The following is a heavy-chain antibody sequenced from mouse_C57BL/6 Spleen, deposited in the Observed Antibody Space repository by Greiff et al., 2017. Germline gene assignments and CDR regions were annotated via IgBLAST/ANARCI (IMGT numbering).Heavy chain of an antibody. V-gene: IGHV1-50*01. CDR2: IDPSDSYT. D-gene: IGHD2-3*01. J-gene: IGHJ4*01. Sequence: QVQLQQPGAELVKPGASVKLSCKASGYTFTSYWMQWVKQRPGQGLEWIGEIDPSDSYTNYTQKFKGKATLTVDTSSSTAYLQLSSLTSEDSAVXYCARYGYYAYYYAMDYWGQGTSVTVSS. CDR1: GYTFTSYW. CDR3: ARYGYYAYYYAMDY.